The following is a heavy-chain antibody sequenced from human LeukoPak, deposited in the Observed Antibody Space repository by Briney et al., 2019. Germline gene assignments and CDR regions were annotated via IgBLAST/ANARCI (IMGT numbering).Heavy chain of an antibody. J-gene: IGHJ4*02. D-gene: IGHD6-13*01. CDR2: IYHSGST. V-gene: IGHV4-38-2*01. CDR3: ARAYSSSWYYFDY. CDR1: GYSISSGYC. Sequence: SETLSLTXAVSGYSISSGYCWGWIRQPPGKGLEWIGSIYHSGSTNYNPSLKSRVTMSVDTSKNQFSLKLISVTAADTAVYYCARAYSSSWYYFDYWGQGTLVTVSS.